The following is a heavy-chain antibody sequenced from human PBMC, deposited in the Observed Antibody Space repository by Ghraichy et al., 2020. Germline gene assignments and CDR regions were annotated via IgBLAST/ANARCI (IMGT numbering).Heavy chain of an antibody. J-gene: IGHJ5*02. CDR3: AKVGAVTTVTDRNWFDP. CDR2: ISGSGGST. D-gene: IGHD4-11*01. V-gene: IGHV3-23*01. Sequence: GGSLRLSCAASGFTFSSYAMSWVRQAPGKGLEWVSAISGSGGSTYYADSVKGRFTISRDNSKNTLYLQMNSLRAEDTAVYYCAKVGAVTTVTDRNWFDPWGQGTLVTVSS. CDR1: GFTFSSYA.